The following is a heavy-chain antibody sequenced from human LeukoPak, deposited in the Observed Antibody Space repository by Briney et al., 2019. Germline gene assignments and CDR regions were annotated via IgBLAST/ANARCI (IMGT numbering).Heavy chain of an antibody. CDR3: ARDGSGRVPEMSAPDY. Sequence: GGSLRLSCAASGFTFSSYAMHWVRQAPGKGLEWVAVISYDGSNKYYADSVKGRFTISRDNAKNSLYLQMNSLRAEDTAVYYCARDGSGRVPEMSAPDYWGQGTLVTVSS. CDR1: GFTFSSYA. V-gene: IGHV3-30*04. CDR2: ISYDGSNK. D-gene: IGHD3-10*01. J-gene: IGHJ4*02.